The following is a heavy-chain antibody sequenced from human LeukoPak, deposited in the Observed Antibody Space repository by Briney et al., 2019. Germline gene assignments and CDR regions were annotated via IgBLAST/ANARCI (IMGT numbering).Heavy chain of an antibody. J-gene: IGHJ3*02. CDR2: IFHDGVT. CDR3: ARRCTNGVCSPASDAFDI. V-gene: IGHV4-59*01. D-gene: IGHD2-8*01. CDR1: GASISDSY. Sequence: SETLSLTCAVSGASISDSYWSWIRQSPEKGLEWIGHIFHDGVTDYNPSLKSRVTILGDTSKNQFSLRLTSVTAADTAVYYCARRCTNGVCSPASDAFDIWGQGTMVTVSS.